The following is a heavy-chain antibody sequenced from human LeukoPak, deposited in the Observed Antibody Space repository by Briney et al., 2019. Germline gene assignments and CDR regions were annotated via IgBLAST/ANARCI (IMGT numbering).Heavy chain of an antibody. J-gene: IGHJ1*01. CDR2: ISYDGSNK. CDR3: AKSSMVATPEYFQH. V-gene: IGHV3-30*18. CDR1: GFTFSSYG. Sequence: GGSLRLSCAASGFTFSSYGMHWVRQAPGKGLEWVAVISYDGSNKYYADSVKGRFTISRDNSKNTLHLQMNSLRAEDTAVYYCAKSSMVATPEYFQHWSQGTLVTVSS. D-gene: IGHD5-12*01.